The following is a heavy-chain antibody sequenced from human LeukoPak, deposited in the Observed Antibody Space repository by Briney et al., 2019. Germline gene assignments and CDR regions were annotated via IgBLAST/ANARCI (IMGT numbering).Heavy chain of an antibody. CDR2: ISSSSSYI. D-gene: IGHD5-18*01. V-gene: IGHV3-21*01. J-gene: IGHJ4*02. Sequence: GGSLRLSCAASGFTFSSYSMNWVRQAPGKGLEWVSSISSSSSYIYYADSVKGRFTISRDNAKNSLYLQMNSLRAEDTAVYYCARDLPWIQLSEPDYWGQGTLVTVSS. CDR3: ARDLPWIQLSEPDY. CDR1: GFTFSSYS.